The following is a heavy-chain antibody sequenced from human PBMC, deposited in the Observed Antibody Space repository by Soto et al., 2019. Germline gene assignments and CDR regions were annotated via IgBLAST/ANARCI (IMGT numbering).Heavy chain of an antibody. CDR2: ICNSGST. CDR1: GGSISSGGYC. CDR3: AAGPNLYFFDY. D-gene: IGHD6-13*01. J-gene: IGHJ4*02. V-gene: IGHV4-31*03. Sequence: SETLSLTCTVSGGSISSGGYCWTWIRQHPGKDLERIGNICNSGSTNYSPSLNNRLNISIDTSKKQFSLKLTSVTAAKTAVYYCAAGPNLYFFDYWGQGVLVTVS.